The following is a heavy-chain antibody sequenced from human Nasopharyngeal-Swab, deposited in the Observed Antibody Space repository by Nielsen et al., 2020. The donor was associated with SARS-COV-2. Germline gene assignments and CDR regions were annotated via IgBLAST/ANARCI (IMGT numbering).Heavy chain of an antibody. D-gene: IGHD2-15*01. CDR1: GFTFSDYY. J-gene: IGHJ4*02. CDR2: VYYDGNT. CDR3: ARHDADVVVVGAPTRGFDY. V-gene: IGHV4-38-2*01. Sequence: GSLRLSCAASGFTFSDYYMSWIRQPPGKGLEWIGSVYYDGNTYYNPSLKSRVTISVDPSKNQFSLRLISVTAADTAVYYCARHDADVVVVGAPTRGFDYWGQGTLVTVSS.